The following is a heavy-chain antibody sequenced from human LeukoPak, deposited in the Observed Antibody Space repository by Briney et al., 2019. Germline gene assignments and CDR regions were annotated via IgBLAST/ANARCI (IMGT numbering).Heavy chain of an antibody. D-gene: IGHD5-24*01. CDR2: IYPGDSDT. Sequence: GESLKISCKGSGYSFTGYWIGWVRQMPGKGLEWMGIIYPGDSDTRYSPSFQGQVTISADKSISTAYLQWSSLKASDTAMYYCARAGEWLHPKSWFDPWGQGTLVTVSS. V-gene: IGHV5-51*01. CDR3: ARAGEWLHPKSWFDP. J-gene: IGHJ5*02. CDR1: GYSFTGYW.